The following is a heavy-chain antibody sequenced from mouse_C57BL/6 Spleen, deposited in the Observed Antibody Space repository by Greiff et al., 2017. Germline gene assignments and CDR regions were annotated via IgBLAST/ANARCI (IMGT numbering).Heavy chain of an antibody. D-gene: IGHD2-10*02. CDR1: GYTFTSYW. CDR2: IYPSDSET. CDR3: ARWYGTYAMDY. Sequence: QVQLQQPGAELVRPGSSVKLSCKASGYTFTSYWMDWVKQRPGQGLEWIGNIYPSDSETHYNQKFKDKATLTVDKSSSTAYMQLSSLTSEDSAVYYCARWYGTYAMDYWGQGTSVTVSS. V-gene: IGHV1-61*01. J-gene: IGHJ4*01.